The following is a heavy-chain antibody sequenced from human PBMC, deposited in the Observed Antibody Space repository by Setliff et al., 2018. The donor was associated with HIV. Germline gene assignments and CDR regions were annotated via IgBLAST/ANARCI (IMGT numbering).Heavy chain of an antibody. CDR2: IYYSGST. Sequence: SETLSLTCTVSGGSISNYYWSWIRQPPGKGLEWIGYIYYSGSTNYNPSLKSRVTISVDTSKNQFSLKLSSVTAADTAVYYCARGSSWQYYYYYYMDVWGKGTTVTVSS. J-gene: IGHJ6*03. D-gene: IGHD6-13*01. V-gene: IGHV4-59*01. CDR1: GGSISNYY. CDR3: ARGSSWQYYYYYYMDV.